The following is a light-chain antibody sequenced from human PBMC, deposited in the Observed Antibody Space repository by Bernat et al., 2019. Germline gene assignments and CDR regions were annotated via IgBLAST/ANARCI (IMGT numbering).Light chain of an antibody. CDR2: GAS. CDR3: QQSYSTLPWT. CDR1: QSVGSF. Sequence: DIQMTQSPSSLSASVGDRVTITCRASQSVGSFLNWYQQKPGKAPKVLIYGASNLQSGVPSRFSGSGSGTDFTLTISGLQPGDFATYYCQQSYSTLPWTFGLGTKVEIK. V-gene: IGKV1-39*01. J-gene: IGKJ1*01.